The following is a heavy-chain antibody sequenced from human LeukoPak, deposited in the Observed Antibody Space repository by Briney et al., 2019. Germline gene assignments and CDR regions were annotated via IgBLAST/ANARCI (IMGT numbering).Heavy chain of an antibody. Sequence: SETLSLTCTVSGGSLSSSSYYWGWIRQSPGKGLEWIGSIYFTGSTYYNPSLKSRLTISIDASKNQFSLKLSPVTAADTAVYYCARHEPDTGTTDSGFDYWGQGTLVTVSS. J-gene: IGHJ4*02. CDR3: ARHEPDTGTTDSGFDY. V-gene: IGHV4-39*01. CDR2: IYFTGST. D-gene: IGHD1-7*01. CDR1: GGSLSSSSYY.